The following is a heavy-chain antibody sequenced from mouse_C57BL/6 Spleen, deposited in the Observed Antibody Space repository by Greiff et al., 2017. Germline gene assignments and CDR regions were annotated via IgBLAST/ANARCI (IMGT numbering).Heavy chain of an antibody. CDR3: ARWSEVVAFDY. CDR2: INPSNGVT. CDR1: GYTFTSYW. J-gene: IGHJ2*01. V-gene: IGHV1-53*01. D-gene: IGHD1-1*01. Sequence: VQLQQPGTELVKPGASVKLSCKASGYTFTSYWMHWVKQRPGQGLEWIGNINPSNGVTNYNEKFKSKATLTVDKSSSTAYMQRSSLTSEDSAVYYCARWSEVVAFDYWGQGTTLTVSS.